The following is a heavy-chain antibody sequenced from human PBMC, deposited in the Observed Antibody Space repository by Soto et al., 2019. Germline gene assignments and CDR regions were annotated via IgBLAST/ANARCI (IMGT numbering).Heavy chain of an antibody. D-gene: IGHD4-17*01. V-gene: IGHV3-11*05. CDR3: ARVYPGGFRGTVTTRYYYYYGMDV. J-gene: IGHJ6*02. CDR1: GFTFSDYY. CDR2: ISSSSSYT. Sequence: PGGSLRLSCAASGFTFSDYYMSWIRQAPGKGLEWVSYISSSSSYTNYADSVKGRFTISRDNAKNSLYLQMNSLRAEDTAVYYCARVYPGGFRGTVTTRYYYYYGMDVWGQGTTVTVSS.